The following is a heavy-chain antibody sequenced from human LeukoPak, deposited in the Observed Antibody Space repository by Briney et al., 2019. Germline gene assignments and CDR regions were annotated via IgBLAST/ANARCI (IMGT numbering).Heavy chain of an antibody. CDR1: GYSISSGYY. Sequence: PSETLSLTCTVSGYSISSGYYWGWIRQPPGKGLEWTGSIDHSGSTYYNPSLKSRVTISVDTSKNQFSLKLSSVTAADTAVYYCASLTRGWGAYYYYYMDVWGKGTTVTVSS. CDR2: IDHSGST. D-gene: IGHD3-10*01. V-gene: IGHV4-38-2*02. J-gene: IGHJ6*03. CDR3: ASLTRGWGAYYYYYMDV.